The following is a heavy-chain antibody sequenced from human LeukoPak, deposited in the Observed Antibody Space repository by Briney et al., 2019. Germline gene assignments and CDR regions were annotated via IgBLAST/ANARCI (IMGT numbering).Heavy chain of an antibody. CDR3: AKWASSSSWYPDYFDY. V-gene: IGHV4-30-2*01. D-gene: IGHD6-13*01. CDR1: GGSISSGGYS. CDR2: IYHSVST. J-gene: IGHJ4*02. Sequence: SETLSLTCDVSGGSISSGGYSWSWIRQPPGKGLEWIGYIYHSVSTYYNPSLNSRVTISVDTSKNQFSLKLSSVTAADTAVYYCAKWASSSSWYPDYFDYWGQGTLVTVSS.